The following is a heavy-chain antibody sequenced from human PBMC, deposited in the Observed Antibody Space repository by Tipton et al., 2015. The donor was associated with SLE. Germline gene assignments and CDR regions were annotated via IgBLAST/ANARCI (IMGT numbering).Heavy chain of an antibody. Sequence: TLSLTCTVSGGSISSYYWSWIRQPPGKGLEWIGYIYYSGSTNYNPSLKSRVTISVDTSKNQFSLKVSSVTAADTAVYYCAREFRGMVTPNWFDPWGQGTLVTVSS. D-gene: IGHD5-18*01. CDR2: IYYSGST. CDR3: AREFRGMVTPNWFDP. J-gene: IGHJ5*02. V-gene: IGHV4-59*01. CDR1: GGSISSYY.